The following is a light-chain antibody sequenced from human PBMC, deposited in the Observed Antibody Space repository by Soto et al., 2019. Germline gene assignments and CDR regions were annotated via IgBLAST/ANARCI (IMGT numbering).Light chain of an antibody. J-gene: IGLJ1*01. CDR1: SSDVGGYNY. Sequence: QSALTQPRSVSGSPGQSVTISCTGTSSDVGGYNYVSWYRQHPGKAPKLMIYDVSKRPSGVPDRFSGSKSGNTASLTISGLQAEDEADYYCCSHAGSSVVFGTGTKVTVL. V-gene: IGLV2-11*01. CDR3: CSHAGSSVV. CDR2: DVS.